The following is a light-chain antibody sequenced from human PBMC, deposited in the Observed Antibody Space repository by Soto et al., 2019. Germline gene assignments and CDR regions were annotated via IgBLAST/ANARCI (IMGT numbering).Light chain of an antibody. CDR3: QQYYSYLFT. CDR1: QGISSY. CDR2: AAS. V-gene: IGKV1-8*01. Sequence: AMRMTQSPSSFSASTGDRVTSTCRASQGISSYLAWYQQKPGKAPKLLIYAASTLQSGVPSRFSGSGSGTDFTLIISCLQSEDFATYYCQQYYSYLFTFGPGTKVDIK. J-gene: IGKJ3*01.